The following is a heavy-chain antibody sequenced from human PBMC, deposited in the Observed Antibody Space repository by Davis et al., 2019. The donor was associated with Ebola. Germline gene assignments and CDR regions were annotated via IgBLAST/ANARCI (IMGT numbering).Heavy chain of an antibody. CDR1: GFTFSSYA. V-gene: IGHV3-30-3*02. CDR3: AKDESEFGEEAFLYYYYGMDV. J-gene: IGHJ6*02. Sequence: GGSLRLSCAVSGFTFSSYAMHWVRQAPGKGLEWVAVISYDGSNKYYADSVTGRFTISRDNSKNTLYLQMNSLRAEDTAVYYCAKDESEFGEEAFLYYYYGMDVWGQGTTVTVSS. CDR2: ISYDGSNK. D-gene: IGHD2/OR15-2a*01.